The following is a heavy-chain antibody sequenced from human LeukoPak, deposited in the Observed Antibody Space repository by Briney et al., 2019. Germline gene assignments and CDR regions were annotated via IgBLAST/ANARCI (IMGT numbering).Heavy chain of an antibody. J-gene: IGHJ5*02. CDR3: ARSTMVRGVIRKNWFDP. CDR2: MNPNSGNT. V-gene: IGHV1-8*02. CDR1: GYTFTSYG. Sequence: ASVKVSCKASGYTFTSYGISWVRQATGQGLEWMGWMNPNSGNTGYAQKFQGRVTMTRNTSISTAYMELSSLRSEDTAVYYCARSTMVRGVIRKNWFDPWGQGTPVTVSS. D-gene: IGHD3-10*01.